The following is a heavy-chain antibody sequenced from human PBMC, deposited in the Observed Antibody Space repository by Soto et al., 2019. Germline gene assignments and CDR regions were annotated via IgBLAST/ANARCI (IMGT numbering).Heavy chain of an antibody. D-gene: IGHD3-10*01. J-gene: IGHJ4*02. CDR2: IYHSGST. Sequence: QVQLQESGPGLVEPSGTLSLTCSVSGGSISTNNWWSWVRQSPGRGLEWIGEIYHSGSTNYNPSLKSRVTMSVDKSKNQFSLELTSVTAADTAVYYCAREKGAGTYMGFDYWGQGTLVTVSS. CDR1: GGSISTNNW. V-gene: IGHV4-4*02. CDR3: AREKGAGTYMGFDY.